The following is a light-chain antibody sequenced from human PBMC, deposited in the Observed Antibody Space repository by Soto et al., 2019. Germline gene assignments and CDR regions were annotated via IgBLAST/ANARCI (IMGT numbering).Light chain of an antibody. CDR3: QHYDNLPPVT. CDR2: GAS. J-gene: IGKJ3*01. CDR1: QDIRRY. V-gene: IGKV1-33*01. Sequence: DIQMTQSPSSLSASVGDRVTITCQASQDIRRYLNWYQQKPGRAPKLLIYGASNLETGVPSRFSGSGYGTDFIFTISSLQPEDIGTYYCQHYDNLPPVTCGPGTKVGIK.